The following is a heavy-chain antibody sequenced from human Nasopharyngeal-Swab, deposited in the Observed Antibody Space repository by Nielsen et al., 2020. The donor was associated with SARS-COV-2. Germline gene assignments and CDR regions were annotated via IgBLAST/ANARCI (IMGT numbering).Heavy chain of an antibody. CDR1: GGSFSGYY. J-gene: IGHJ5*02. CDR2: INHSGST. CDR3: ARRGYSLLERKNWFDP. D-gene: IGHD5-18*01. Sequence: SETLSLTCAVYGGSFSGYYWSWIRQPPGKGLEWIGEINHSGSTNYNPSLKSRVTIAVDTSKHQFSLKVSSVTAADTAVYYCARRGYSLLERKNWFDPWGQGILVTVSS. V-gene: IGHV4-34*01.